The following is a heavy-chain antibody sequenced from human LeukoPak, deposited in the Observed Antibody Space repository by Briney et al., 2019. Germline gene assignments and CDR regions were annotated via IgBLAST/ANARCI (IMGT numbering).Heavy chain of an antibody. CDR1: GFTFSNYA. D-gene: IGHD3-10*01. CDR3: ARDYASDY. J-gene: IGHJ4*02. CDR2: ISRSGDTI. Sequence: PGGSLRLSCAASGFTFSNYAMAWVRLAPGKGLEWVSYISRSGDTIYFADSVKGRFTISRDNAKNSLYLQMSSLRAEDTAVYYCARDYASDYWGQGTLVTVSS. V-gene: IGHV3-48*03.